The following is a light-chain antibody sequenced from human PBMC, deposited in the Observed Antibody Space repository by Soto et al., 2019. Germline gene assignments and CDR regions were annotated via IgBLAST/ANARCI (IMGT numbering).Light chain of an antibody. CDR1: QSVSGRH. CDR2: GES. V-gene: IGKV3-20*01. CDR3: HQYGNSPAT. Sequence: EIGLTQSPGTLSLSRGERATFTCRASQSVSGRHLAWYQQIPGQAPRLLIYGESSRATGISDRFSGSGSGTDFTLTISRLQPEDFAVYYCHQYGNSPATFGQGTRLEI. J-gene: IGKJ5*01.